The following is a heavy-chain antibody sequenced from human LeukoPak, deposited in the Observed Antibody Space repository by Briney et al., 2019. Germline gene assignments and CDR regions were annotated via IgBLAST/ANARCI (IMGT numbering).Heavy chain of an antibody. D-gene: IGHD3-3*01. V-gene: IGHV3-21*01. CDR1: GFTFSSYS. J-gene: IGHJ4*02. CDR2: ISSSSSYI. CDR3: ARDSPAYYDFWSGYYNGGVSRPQDY. Sequence: GSLRLSCAASGFTFSSYSMNWVRQAPGKGLEWVSSISSSSSYIYYADSVKGRFTISRDNAKNSLYLQMNSLRAEDTAVYYCARDSPAYYDFWSGYYNGGVSRPQDYWGQGTLVTVSS.